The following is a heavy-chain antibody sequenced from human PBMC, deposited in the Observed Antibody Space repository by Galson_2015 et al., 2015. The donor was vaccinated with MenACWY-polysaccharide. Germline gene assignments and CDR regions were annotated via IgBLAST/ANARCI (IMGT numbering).Heavy chain of an antibody. CDR1: GGSIRSGGYY. J-gene: IGHJ5*02. Sequence: TLSLTCAVSGGSIRSGGYYWSWVRQHPGKGLEWIGYMYYSGSTYYNPSLQSRVTISVDTSKNQFSLKLKSVTAADTAVYYCARRIPLWYQFDPWGQGTLVTVS. CDR3: ARRIPLWYQFDP. CDR2: MYYSGST. V-gene: IGHV4-31*11. D-gene: IGHD3-10*01.